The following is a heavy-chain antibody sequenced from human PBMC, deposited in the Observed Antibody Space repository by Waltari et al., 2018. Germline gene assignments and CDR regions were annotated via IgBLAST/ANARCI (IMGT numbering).Heavy chain of an antibody. CDR2: ISSDGNFK. J-gene: IGHJ4*02. V-gene: IGHV3-30*18. D-gene: IGHD3-10*02. Sequence: QVPLVESGGGVVQPGKSLRLSCAASGFTFRNYGFHWVRQAPGKALDWVAVISSDGNFKYHADSVKGRFTISRDNSRNTLYLQMDSLTIEDTGVYFCAKEKRNVGVDYWGQGILVTVSS. CDR3: AKEKRNVGVDY. CDR1: GFTFRNYG.